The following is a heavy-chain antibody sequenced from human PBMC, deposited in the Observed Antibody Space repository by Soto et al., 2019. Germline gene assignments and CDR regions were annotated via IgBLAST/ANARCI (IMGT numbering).Heavy chain of an antibody. CDR1: GGSISSYY. CDR3: ARGIQLWSYYFDY. CDR2: IYYSGST. V-gene: IGHV4-59*01. J-gene: IGHJ4*02. Sequence: SETLSLTCTVSGGSISSYYWSWIRQPPGKGLEWIGYIYYSGSTNYNPSLKSRVTISVDTSKNQFSLKLSSVTAADTAVYYCARGIQLWSYYFDYWGQGTLVTVSS. D-gene: IGHD5-18*01.